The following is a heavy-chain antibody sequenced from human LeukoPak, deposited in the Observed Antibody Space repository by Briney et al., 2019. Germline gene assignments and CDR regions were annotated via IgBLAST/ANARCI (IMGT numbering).Heavy chain of an antibody. J-gene: IGHJ4*02. D-gene: IGHD1-14*01. CDR1: GFAFSSYS. CDR2: ISSSSRYI. Sequence: GGSLRLSCAASGFAFSSYSMNWVRQAPGKGLEWVSSISSSSRYIYYADSVKGGFTISRDNAKNSLYLQMNRLRDEDTAVYYCARPGRDYFDYWGQGTLVTVSS. V-gene: IGHV3-21*01. CDR3: ARPGRDYFDY.